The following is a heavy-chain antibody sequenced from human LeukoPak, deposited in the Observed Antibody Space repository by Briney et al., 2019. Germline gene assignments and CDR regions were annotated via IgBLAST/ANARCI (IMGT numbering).Heavy chain of an antibody. CDR2: ISAYNGNT. J-gene: IGHJ4*02. CDR3: ARVYESPIVATVGGYFDY. CDR1: GGTFSSYA. V-gene: IGHV1-18*01. Sequence: ASVKVSCKASGGTFSSYAISWVRQAPGQGLEWMGWISAYNGNTNYAQKLQGRVTMTTDTSTSTAYMELRSLRSDDTAVYYCARVYESPIVATVGGYFDYWGQGTLVTVSS. D-gene: IGHD5-12*01.